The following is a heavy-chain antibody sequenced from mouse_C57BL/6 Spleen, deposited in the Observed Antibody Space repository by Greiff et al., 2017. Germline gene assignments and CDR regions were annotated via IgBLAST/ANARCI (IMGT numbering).Heavy chain of an antibody. V-gene: IGHV1-80*01. CDR3: AREENYYAMDD. J-gene: IGHJ4*01. Sequence: QVQLQQSGAELVKPGASVKISCKASGYAFSSYWMNWVKQRPGKGLEWIGQIYPGDGDTNYNGKFKGKATLTADKSSSTAYMQLSSLTSEDSAVYFCAREENYYAMDDWGQGTSVTVSS. CDR1: GYAFSSYW. CDR2: IYPGDGDT.